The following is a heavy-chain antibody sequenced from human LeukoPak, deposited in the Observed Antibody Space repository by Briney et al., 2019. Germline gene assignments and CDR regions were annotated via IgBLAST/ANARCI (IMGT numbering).Heavy chain of an antibody. CDR1: GFTLSNSG. Sequence: GGSLRLSCAASGFTLSNSGMHWVRQAPDKGLEWVAILSFDGTSKSYSNSVEGRFTISRDNSKNTLYLQMNSLTAEDTALYYCAKDNAGWFDPWGQGTLVTVSS. V-gene: IGHV3-30*18. CDR3: AKDNAGWFDP. CDR2: LSFDGTSK. J-gene: IGHJ5*02.